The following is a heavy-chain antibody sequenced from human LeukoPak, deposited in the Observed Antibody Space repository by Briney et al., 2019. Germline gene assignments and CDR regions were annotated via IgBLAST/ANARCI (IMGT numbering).Heavy chain of an antibody. CDR2: ISYDGSNK. CDR3: ARIFGGYGLFDY. J-gene: IGHJ4*02. Sequence: PGGSLRLSCAASGFTFSSYATHWVRQAPGKGLEWVAVISYDGSNKYYADSVKGRFTISRDNSKNTLYLQMNSLRAEDTAVYYCARIFGGYGLFDYWGQGTLVTVSS. V-gene: IGHV3-30-3*01. CDR1: GFTFSSYA. D-gene: IGHD5-12*01.